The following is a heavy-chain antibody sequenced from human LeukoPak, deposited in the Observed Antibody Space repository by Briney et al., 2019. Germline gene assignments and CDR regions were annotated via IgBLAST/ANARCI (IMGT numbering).Heavy chain of an antibody. Sequence: GASVKVSCKASGYTFTSYGISWVRQAPGQGLEWMGWISAYNGNTNYAQKFQGRVTITRNTSISTAYMELSSLRSEDTAVYYCARVYYGGNSFDYWGQGTLVTVSS. D-gene: IGHD4-23*01. V-gene: IGHV1-18*01. CDR3: ARVYYGGNSFDY. CDR2: ISAYNGNT. J-gene: IGHJ4*02. CDR1: GYTFTSYG.